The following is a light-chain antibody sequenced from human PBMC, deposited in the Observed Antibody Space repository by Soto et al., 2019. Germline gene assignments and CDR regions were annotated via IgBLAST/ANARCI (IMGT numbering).Light chain of an antibody. V-gene: IGLV2-23*01. CDR2: EDS. Sequence: QSALTQPASVSGSPGQSITISCTGTHSDVGSYNLVSWYQQHPGKAPKLIIYEDSKRPSGVSNRFSGSKSGYTASLTISGLEAEDEDDYYCCSYAGSFSVIFGGGTKLTVL. J-gene: IGLJ2*01. CDR1: HSDVGSYNL. CDR3: CSYAGSFSVI.